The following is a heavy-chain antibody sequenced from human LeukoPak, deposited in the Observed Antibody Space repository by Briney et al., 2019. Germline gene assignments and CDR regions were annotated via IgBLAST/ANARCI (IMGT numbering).Heavy chain of an antibody. CDR1: GFTFDDYA. CDR2: ISWNSATI. J-gene: IGHJ4*02. CDR3: AKSDRNSYYSFDF. D-gene: IGHD1-26*01. Sequence: GRSLRLSCAASGFTFDDYAMHWVRQGPGKGLEWVSGISWNSATIGYADSVKGRFTISRDNAKNYLYLQMNSLTAEDSAFYYCAKSDRNSYYSFDFWGQGALVTVSS. V-gene: IGHV3-9*01.